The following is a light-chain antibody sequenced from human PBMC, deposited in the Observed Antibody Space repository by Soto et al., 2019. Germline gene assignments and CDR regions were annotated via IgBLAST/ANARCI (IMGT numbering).Light chain of an antibody. V-gene: IGKV1-9*01. CDR3: QQLNSFPIT. Sequence: DIQLTQAPSFLSASAGDRVSITCRASQAISSYLAWYQQKPGRAPKLLIYAASTLQSGVPSRFSGSGSGTEFTLTITSRQPEDFATYYCQQLNSFPITFGQGTRLEIK. CDR2: AAS. J-gene: IGKJ5*01. CDR1: QAISSY.